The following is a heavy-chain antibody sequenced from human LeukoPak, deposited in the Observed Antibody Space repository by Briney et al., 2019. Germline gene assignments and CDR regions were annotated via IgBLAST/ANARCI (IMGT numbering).Heavy chain of an antibody. CDR2: IGTAGDT. D-gene: IGHD1-1*01. Sequence: SRGSLRLSCAASGFTFSDYDMHWVRQATGKGLEWVSAIGTAGDTYYTGSVKGRFTISRENAKNSLYLQMNSLRVGDTAVYYCARVAKERVGGVYYFDYWGQGTLVTVSS. CDR3: ARVAKERVGGVYYFDY. CDR1: GFTFSDYD. J-gene: IGHJ4*02. V-gene: IGHV3-13*01.